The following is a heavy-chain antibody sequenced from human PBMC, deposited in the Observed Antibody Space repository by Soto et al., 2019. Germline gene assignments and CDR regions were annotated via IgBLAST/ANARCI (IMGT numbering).Heavy chain of an antibody. D-gene: IGHD3-22*01. J-gene: IGHJ4*02. Sequence: LRLSCAACGFTFSSYGMHWVRQAPGKGLEWVSSVTSSSSSMLYADSVKGRFTISRDDAKDSLFLQMNSLRADDTAVYYCAREADFASSGYVLDYWGQGTLVTVSS. V-gene: IGHV3-21*01. CDR1: GFTFSSYG. CDR3: AREADFASSGYVLDY. CDR2: VTSSSSSM.